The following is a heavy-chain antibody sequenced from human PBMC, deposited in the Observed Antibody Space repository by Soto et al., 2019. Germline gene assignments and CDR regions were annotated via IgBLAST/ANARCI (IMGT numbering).Heavy chain of an antibody. CDR3: ARSDIVVVPAAYAGIAEAGPFDY. CDR1: GYTFTGYY. V-gene: IGHV1-2*04. Sequence: QVQLVQSGAEVKKPGASVKVSCKASGYTFTGYYMHWVRQAPGQGLEWMGWINPNSGGTNYAQKFQGWVTMTRDTSISTAYMELSRLRSDDTAVYYCARSDIVVVPAAYAGIAEAGPFDYWGQGTLVTVSS. J-gene: IGHJ4*02. D-gene: IGHD2-2*01. CDR2: INPNSGGT.